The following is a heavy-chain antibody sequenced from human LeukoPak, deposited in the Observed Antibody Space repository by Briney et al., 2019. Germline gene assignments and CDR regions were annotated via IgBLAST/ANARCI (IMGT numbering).Heavy chain of an antibody. CDR1: GYTFTGYY. CDR2: IDPNSGGT. CDR3: ARGVVYYGSGSHYMDV. J-gene: IGHJ6*03. Sequence: ASVKVSCKASGYTFTGYYMHWVRQAPGQGLEWMRWIDPNSGGTNYAQKFQGRVTMTRDTSISTAYMELSRLRSDDTAVYYCARGVVYYGSGSHYMDVWGKGTTVTISS. V-gene: IGHV1-2*02. D-gene: IGHD3-10*01.